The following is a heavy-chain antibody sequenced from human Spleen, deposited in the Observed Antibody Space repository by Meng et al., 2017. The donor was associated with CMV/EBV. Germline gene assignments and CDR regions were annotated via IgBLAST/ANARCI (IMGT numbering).Heavy chain of an antibody. J-gene: IGHJ3*02. V-gene: IGHV1-69*04. Sequence: SVKVSCKSSGGSFDRYTINWVRQAPGQGLEWMGRIIPIVGVTTYAQRFQGRVTFRADKSSGTAYMELSRLRSEDTAVYYCARDSFRKEGGSYSGSGGAFDIWGQGTMVTVSS. CDR1: GGSFDRYT. CDR3: ARDSFRKEGGSYSGSGGAFDI. D-gene: IGHD1-26*01. CDR2: IIPIVGVT.